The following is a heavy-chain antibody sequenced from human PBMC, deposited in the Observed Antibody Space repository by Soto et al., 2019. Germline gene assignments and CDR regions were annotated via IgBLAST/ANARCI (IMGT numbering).Heavy chain of an antibody. D-gene: IGHD6-19*01. CDR2: ISAYNGNT. CDR3: ARDYSPGSGWYDAFDI. J-gene: IGHJ3*02. Sequence: ASVKVSCKASGYTFTSYGISWVRQAPGQGLEWMGWISAYNGNTNYAQKLQGRVTMTTDTSTSTACMELRSLRSGDTAVYYCARDYSPGSGWYDAFDIWGQGTMVTVSS. CDR1: GYTFTSYG. V-gene: IGHV1-18*04.